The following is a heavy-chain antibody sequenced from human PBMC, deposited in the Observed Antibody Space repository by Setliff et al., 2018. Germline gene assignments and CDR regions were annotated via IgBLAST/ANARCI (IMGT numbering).Heavy chain of an antibody. CDR1: GGTFSNIG. D-gene: IGHD2-15*01. CDR2: IIPLFGTT. V-gene: IGHV1-69*05. Sequence: SVKVSCKASGGTFSNIGISWVRQAPGQGLEWMGGIIPLFGTTNYAQEFQGRVTITTDESTNTAYLELSSLRSEDTAMYYCAREKVVVVSATSYHYYMDVWGKGTTVTVSS. CDR3: AREKVVVVSATSYHYYMDV. J-gene: IGHJ6*03.